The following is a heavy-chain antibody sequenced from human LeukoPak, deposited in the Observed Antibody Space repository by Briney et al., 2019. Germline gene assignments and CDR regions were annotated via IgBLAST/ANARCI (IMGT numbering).Heavy chain of an antibody. D-gene: IGHD6-13*01. V-gene: IGHV1-69*04. CDR1: GGTFSSYT. CDR2: IIPILGIA. Sequence: SVKVSCKASGGTFSSYTISWVRQAPGQGLEWMGRIIPILGIANYAQKFQGRVTITADKSTSTAYMELSSLRSEDTAVYYCAKDYSGSWYYFDYWGQGTLVTVSS. J-gene: IGHJ4*02. CDR3: AKDYSGSWYYFDY.